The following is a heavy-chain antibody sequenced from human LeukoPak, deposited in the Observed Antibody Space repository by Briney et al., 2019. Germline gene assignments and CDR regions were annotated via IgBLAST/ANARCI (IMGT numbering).Heavy chain of an antibody. CDR2: IYYSGST. J-gene: IGHJ4*02. V-gene: IGHV4-39*01. CDR1: GGSISSSSYY. CDR3: ARTVYSSGWYIDY. D-gene: IGHD6-19*01. Sequence: PSETLSLTCTASGGSISSSSYYWGWIRQPPGKGLEWIGSIYYSGSTYYNPSLKSRVTISVDTSKNQFSLKLSSVTAADTAVYYCARTVYSSGWYIDYWGQGTLVTVSS.